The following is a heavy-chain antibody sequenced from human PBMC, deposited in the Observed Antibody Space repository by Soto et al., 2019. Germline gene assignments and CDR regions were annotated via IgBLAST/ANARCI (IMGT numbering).Heavy chain of an antibody. D-gene: IGHD2-8*02. CDR3: ARDKITGIFDY. J-gene: IGHJ4*02. Sequence: SETLSLTCAVYGGSFSGYYWTWIRQPPGTGLEWIGEINHSGSTNYNPSLKSRVTISVDTSRNQFSLKLTSVTAADTAVYYCARDKITGIFDYWGQGTLVTVSS. CDR2: INHSGST. CDR1: GGSFSGYY. V-gene: IGHV4-34*01.